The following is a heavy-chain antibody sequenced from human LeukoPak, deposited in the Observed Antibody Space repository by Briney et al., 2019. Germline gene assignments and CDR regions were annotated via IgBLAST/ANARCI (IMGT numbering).Heavy chain of an antibody. Sequence: GGSVRLSCAASGFTFSSHAMIWVRQAPGKGLEGVSAISGSGGSTYYADSVKGRFTISRDNSKNTLYLQMNSLRAEDTAVYYCAKGSYYDSSGYFFDYWGQGTLVTVSS. D-gene: IGHD3-22*01. J-gene: IGHJ4*02. V-gene: IGHV3-23*01. CDR3: AKGSYYDSSGYFFDY. CDR1: GFTFSSHA. CDR2: ISGSGGST.